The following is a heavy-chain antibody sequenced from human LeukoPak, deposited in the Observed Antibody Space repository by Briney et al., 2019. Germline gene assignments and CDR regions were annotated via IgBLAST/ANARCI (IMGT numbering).Heavy chain of an antibody. CDR2: LSGSGGGT. Sequence: GGSLRLSCAASGFTFSSYAMSWVRQAPGKGLEWVSTLSGSGGGTYYADSVKGRFTISRDNSKNTLYLQMNSLRAEDTAVYYCAKGCGGDCYSSYFQHWGQGTLVTVSS. CDR1: GFTFSSYA. V-gene: IGHV3-23*01. J-gene: IGHJ1*01. CDR3: AKGCGGDCYSSYFQH. D-gene: IGHD2-21*01.